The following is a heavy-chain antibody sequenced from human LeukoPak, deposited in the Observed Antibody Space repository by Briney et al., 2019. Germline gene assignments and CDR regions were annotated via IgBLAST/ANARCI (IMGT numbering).Heavy chain of an antibody. CDR2: ISWNSGSI. CDR3: AKDTYSSS. V-gene: IGHV3-9*01. D-gene: IGHD6-13*01. J-gene: IGHJ4*02. CDR1: GFTFDDYA. Sequence: GRSLRLSCAASGFTFDDYAMHWVRPAPGKGLEWVSGISWNSGSIGYADSVKGRFTISRDNAKNSLYLQMNSLRAEDTALYYCAKDTYSSSWGQGTLVTVSS.